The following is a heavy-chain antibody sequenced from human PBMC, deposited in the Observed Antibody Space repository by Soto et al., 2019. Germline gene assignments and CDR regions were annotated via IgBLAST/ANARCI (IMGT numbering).Heavy chain of an antibody. V-gene: IGHV4-34*01. Sequence: QVQLQQWGAGLLKPSETLSLACAVYGGSFSGPNWSWIRQPPGKGLEWIGEINHSGSTNYNPSLKSRVTISIDTSKNQYSRNLSSVTAADPAVYYCARGWGFGFDPWGQGVLVIVSS. J-gene: IGHJ5*02. CDR3: ARGWGFGFDP. CDR1: GGSFSGPN. D-gene: IGHD3-10*01. CDR2: INHSGST.